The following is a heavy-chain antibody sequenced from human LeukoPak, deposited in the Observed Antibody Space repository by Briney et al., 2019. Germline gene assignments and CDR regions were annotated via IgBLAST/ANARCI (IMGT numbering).Heavy chain of an antibody. D-gene: IGHD3-10*01. CDR2: IKQDGSEK. V-gene: IGHV3-7*01. J-gene: IGHJ4*02. CDR1: GFSFSSYW. CDR3: ARDAVRGVIAYYFDY. Sequence: GGSLRLSCAASGFSFSSYWMSWVRQAPGKGLEWVANIKQDGSEKYYVDSVKGRFTISRDNSKNTLYLQMNSLRAEDTAVYYCARDAVRGVIAYYFDYWGQGTLVTVSS.